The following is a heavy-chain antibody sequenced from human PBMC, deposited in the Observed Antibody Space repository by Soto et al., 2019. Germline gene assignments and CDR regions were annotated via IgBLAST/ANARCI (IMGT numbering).Heavy chain of an antibody. J-gene: IGHJ5*02. CDR1: GFSLSTSGMC. D-gene: IGHD6-13*01. CDR2: IGWDDDK. CDR3: ARGEAGCAIFDP. V-gene: IGHV2-70*01. Sequence: SGPTLVNPTQTLTLTCTFSGFSLSTSGMCVSWIRQPPGKALEWLALIGWDDDKYYSTSLKTRLTISKDTSKNQVVLTMTNMDPVDTATYYCARGEAGCAIFDPWGQGTLVTVSS.